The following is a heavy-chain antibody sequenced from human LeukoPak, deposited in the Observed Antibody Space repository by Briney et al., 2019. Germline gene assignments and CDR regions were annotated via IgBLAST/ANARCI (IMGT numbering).Heavy chain of an antibody. V-gene: IGHV5-51*01. CDR3: ARPRHCSSTSHCYAFDY. J-gene: IGHJ4*02. Sequence: GESLKISCKGSGYSFTSYWIGWVRQMPGKGLEWMGIIYPGDSDTRYSPSFQGQVTISADKSISTAYLQWSSLKASDTAMYYCARPRHCSSTSHCYAFDYWGQGTLVTVSS. CDR1: GYSFTSYW. CDR2: IYPGDSDT. D-gene: IGHD2-2*01.